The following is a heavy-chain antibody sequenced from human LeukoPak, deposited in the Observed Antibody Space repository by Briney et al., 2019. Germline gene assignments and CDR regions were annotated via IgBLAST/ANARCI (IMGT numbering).Heavy chain of an antibody. CDR2: ISSNGGST. Sequence: GGSLRLSCSASGFTFSSYSMLWVRQAPGKGLEYVSAISSNGGSTYYADSVKGRFTISRDNSKNTLYLQMTSLRTEDTAVYYCVKGGGSGWYGDYWGQGTLVTVSS. CDR1: GFTFSSYS. D-gene: IGHD6-19*01. J-gene: IGHJ4*02. V-gene: IGHV3-64D*06. CDR3: VKGGGSGWYGDY.